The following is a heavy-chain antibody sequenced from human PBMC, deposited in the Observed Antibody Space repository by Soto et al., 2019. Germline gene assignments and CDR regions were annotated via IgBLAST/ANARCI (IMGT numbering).Heavy chain of an antibody. CDR3: ARIIMVRGVSKDYYFDY. CDR2: IYYSGST. Sequence: SETLSLTCTVSAGSVSSSSYYWGWIRQPPGKGLEWIGSIYYSGSTYYNPSLKSRVTISVDTSKNQFSLKLSSVTAADTAVYYCARIIMVRGVSKDYYFDYWGQGTLVTVSS. V-gene: IGHV4-39*01. J-gene: IGHJ4*02. D-gene: IGHD3-10*01. CDR1: AGSVSSSSYY.